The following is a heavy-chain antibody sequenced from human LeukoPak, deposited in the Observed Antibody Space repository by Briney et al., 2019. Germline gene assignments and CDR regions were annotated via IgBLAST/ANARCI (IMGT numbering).Heavy chain of an antibody. V-gene: IGHV1-18*01. Sequence: ASVKVSCKASGYTFTSYGISWVRQAPGQGLEWMGWISAYNSNTNYAQKLQGRVTMTTDTSTSTAYMELRSLRSDDTAVYYCARVDYYDSSGYYHSLYDYWGQGTLVTVSS. CDR3: ARVDYYDSSGYYHSLYDY. CDR2: ISAYNSNT. D-gene: IGHD3-22*01. CDR1: GYTFTSYG. J-gene: IGHJ4*02.